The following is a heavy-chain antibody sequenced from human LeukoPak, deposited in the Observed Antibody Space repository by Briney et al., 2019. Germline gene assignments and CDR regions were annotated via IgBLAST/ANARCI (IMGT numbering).Heavy chain of an antibody. J-gene: IGHJ6*02. CDR3: ASSRLWFGELKGMDV. CDR1: GGSFSGYY. Sequence: PPETLSLTCAVYGGSFSGYYWSWIRQPPGKGLEWIGEINHSGSTNYNPSLKSRVTISVDTSKNQFSLKLSSVTAADTAVYYCASSRLWFGELKGMDVWGQGTTVTVSS. CDR2: INHSGST. V-gene: IGHV4-34*01. D-gene: IGHD3-10*01.